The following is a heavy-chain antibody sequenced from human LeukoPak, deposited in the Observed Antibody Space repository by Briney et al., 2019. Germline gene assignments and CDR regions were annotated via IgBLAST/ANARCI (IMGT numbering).Heavy chain of an antibody. D-gene: IGHD3-22*01. J-gene: IGHJ2*01. CDR2: IFYSVNT. CDR1: NDSISRKN. Sequence: SDTLSLTHTISNDSISRKNGNCIGRRPGKRMEWIGYIFYSVNTNYNSSLKSRATISVDTSKNQFSLKLSSVTAADTAVYYCAREPGGTYYDSSGHPVYWFFDLWGRGTLATVSS. CDR3: AREPGGTYYDSSGHPVYWFFDL. V-gene: IGHV4-59*01.